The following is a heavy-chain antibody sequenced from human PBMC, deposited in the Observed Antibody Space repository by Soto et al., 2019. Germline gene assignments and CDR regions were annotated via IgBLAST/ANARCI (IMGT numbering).Heavy chain of an antibody. CDR3: AKVRVAAIVLGPFDP. D-gene: IGHD2-15*01. J-gene: IGHJ5*02. V-gene: IGHV3-23*01. CDR2: ISGSGGST. CDR1: GFTFLSYA. Sequence: GGSLRLSCAASGFTFLSYAMSWVRQAPGKGLEWVSAISGSGGSTYYADSVKGRFTISRDNSKNTLYLQMNSLRAEDTAVYYCAKVRVAAIVLGPFDPWGQGTLVTVSS.